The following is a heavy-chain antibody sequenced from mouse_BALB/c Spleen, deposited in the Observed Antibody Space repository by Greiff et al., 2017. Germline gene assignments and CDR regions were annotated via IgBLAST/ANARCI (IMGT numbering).Heavy chain of an antibody. CDR2: ISYSGST. J-gene: IGHJ4*01. CDR3: ASWRGYAMDY. V-gene: IGHV3-2*02. CDR1: GYSITSDYA. Sequence: EVQLVESGPGLVKPSQSLSLTCTVTGYSITSDYAWNWIRQFPGNKLEWMGYISYSGSTSYNPSLKSRISITRDTSKNQFFLQLNSVTTEDTATYYCASWRGYAMDYWGQGTSVTVSS.